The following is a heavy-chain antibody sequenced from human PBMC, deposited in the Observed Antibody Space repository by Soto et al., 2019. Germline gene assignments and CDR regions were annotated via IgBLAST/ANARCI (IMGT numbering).Heavy chain of an antibody. J-gene: IGHJ4*02. V-gene: IGHV3-30*18. CDR3: ANNMGSGSLSHLY. CDR1: GFTFSSYG. Sequence: PGGSLRLSCAASGFTFSSYGMHWVRQAPGKGLEWVAVISYDGSNKYYADSVKGRFTISRDNSKNTLYLQMNSLRAEDTAVYYCANNMGSGSLSHLYWGQGTLVTVSS. CDR2: ISYDGSNK. D-gene: IGHD1-26*01.